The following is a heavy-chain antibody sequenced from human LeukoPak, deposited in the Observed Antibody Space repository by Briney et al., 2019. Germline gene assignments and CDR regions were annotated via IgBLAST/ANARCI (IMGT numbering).Heavy chain of an antibody. CDR2: ISYDGSNK. CDR1: GFTFSSYA. D-gene: IGHD4-17*01. J-gene: IGHJ4*02. V-gene: IGHV3-30*04. CDR3: AKSMATVTTYIDY. Sequence: PGGSLRLSCAASGFTFSSYAMHWVRQAPGKGLEWVAVISYDGSNKYYADSVKGRFTISRDNSKNTLYLQMNSLRAEDTAVYYCAKSMATVTTYIDYWGQGTLVTVSS.